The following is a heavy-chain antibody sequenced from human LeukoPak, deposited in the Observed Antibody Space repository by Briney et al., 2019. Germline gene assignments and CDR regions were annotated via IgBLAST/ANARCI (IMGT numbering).Heavy chain of an antibody. V-gene: IGHV4-39*01. J-gene: IGHJ4*02. Sequence: SETLSLSCSVSNASIISSSYYWGWIRQPPGKGLEWIGSIYYRGRTYYNPSLKIRVTISADTSKNQFSLNLNSVTASDTAVYYCARQKILDDNYDSSGYYVDQWGQGSLVTVSS. CDR1: NASIISSSYY. CDR3: ARQKILDDNYDSSGYYVDQ. D-gene: IGHD3-22*01. CDR2: IYYRGRT.